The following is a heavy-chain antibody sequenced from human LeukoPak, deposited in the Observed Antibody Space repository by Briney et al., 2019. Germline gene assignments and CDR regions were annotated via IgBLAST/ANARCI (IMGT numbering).Heavy chain of an antibody. CDR3: ARVNGWLPRFYWFDP. Sequence: SETLSLTCAVYGGSFSGYYWSWIRQSPGKGLEWIGEINHSGSTNYKPSLKSRVTISVDTSKNQFSLKLSSVTAADTAVYYCARVNGWLPRFYWFDPWGQGTLVTVSS. D-gene: IGHD3-3*01. CDR2: INHSGST. J-gene: IGHJ5*02. CDR1: GGSFSGYY. V-gene: IGHV4-34*01.